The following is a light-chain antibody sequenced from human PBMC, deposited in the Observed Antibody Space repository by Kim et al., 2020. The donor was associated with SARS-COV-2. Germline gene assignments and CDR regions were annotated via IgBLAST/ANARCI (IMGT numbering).Light chain of an antibody. Sequence: LSPGERATPSCRASKSVSSYLAWYQQKPGPAPRLLIYDASNRATGIPDRFSGSGSGTDLTLTISSLEPEDFAVYYCQQRSNWALTFGPGTKVDIK. CDR3: QQRSNWALT. V-gene: IGKV3-11*01. CDR2: DAS. J-gene: IGKJ3*01. CDR1: KSVSSY.